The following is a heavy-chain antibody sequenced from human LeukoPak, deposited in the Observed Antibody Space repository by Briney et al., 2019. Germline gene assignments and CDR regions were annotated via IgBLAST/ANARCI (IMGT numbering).Heavy chain of an antibody. Sequence: SETLSLTCTVSGGSISSYYWSWIRQPPGKGREWIGYIYYSGSTNYNPSLKRRVTISVDTSKNQFSLKLSSVTAAHRAHYCCARGDWDDDYVWGSYRLDYWVQGTLVTVSS. D-gene: IGHD3-16*02. J-gene: IGHJ4*02. CDR3: ARGDWDDDYVWGSYRLDY. CDR2: IYYSGST. V-gene: IGHV4-59*01. CDR1: GGSISSYY.